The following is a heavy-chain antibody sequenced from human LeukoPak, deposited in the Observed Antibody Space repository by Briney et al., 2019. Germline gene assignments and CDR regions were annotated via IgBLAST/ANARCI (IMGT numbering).Heavy chain of an antibody. V-gene: IGHV5-51*01. CDR2: IYPGDSDT. Sequence: GASLKICCKGSVYSFTSYWIGWVRQMPGKLQEWMGIIYPGDSDTRYSPYFQGQVTISADKSISTAYLQWSSLKASDTAMYYCARHRLAAMVTGFDYWGQGTLVTVSS. J-gene: IGHJ4*02. D-gene: IGHD5-18*01. CDR1: VYSFTSYW. CDR3: ARHRLAAMVTGFDY.